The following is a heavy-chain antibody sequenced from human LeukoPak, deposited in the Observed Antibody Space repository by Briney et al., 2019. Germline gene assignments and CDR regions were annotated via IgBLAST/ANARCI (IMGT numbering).Heavy chain of an antibody. CDR3: VRCGYSSGWYRN. Sequence: GGSLRLSCVASDFSVNTNYMNWVRQAPGKGLEWVSVILSGGATYYADSVKGRFTISRDNSKNTLYLQMNSLTVDDTAVYYCVRCGYSSGWYRNWGQGTLVTVSS. D-gene: IGHD6-19*01. CDR1: DFSVNTNY. CDR2: ILSGGAT. J-gene: IGHJ4*02. V-gene: IGHV3-53*01.